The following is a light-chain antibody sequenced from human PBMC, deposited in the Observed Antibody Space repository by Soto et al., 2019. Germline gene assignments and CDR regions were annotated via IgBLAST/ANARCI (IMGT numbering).Light chain of an antibody. CDR1: SSDVGGYDY. J-gene: IGLJ1*01. V-gene: IGLV2-14*01. CDR3: SSHTSGDTRA. Sequence: TSSDVGGYDYVSWYQQHPDKAPKLIIYEVTKRPSGVSNRFSGSKSGNTASLTISGLQPDDEADYYCSSHTSGDTRAFGSGTKVTVL. CDR2: EVT.